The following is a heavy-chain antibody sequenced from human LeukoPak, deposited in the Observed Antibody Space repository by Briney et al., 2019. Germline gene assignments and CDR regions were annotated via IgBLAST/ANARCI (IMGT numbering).Heavy chain of an antibody. V-gene: IGHV3-9*01. CDR3: AKDIGAVAAYFQH. J-gene: IGHJ1*01. CDR2: ISWNSGSI. CDR1: GFTFDDYA. D-gene: IGHD6-19*01. Sequence: PGGSLRLSCAASGFTFDDYAMHWVRQAPGKGLEWVSGISWNSGSIGYADSVKGRFTISRDNAKNSLYLQMNSLRAEDTALYYCAKDIGAVAAYFQHWGQGTLVTVSS.